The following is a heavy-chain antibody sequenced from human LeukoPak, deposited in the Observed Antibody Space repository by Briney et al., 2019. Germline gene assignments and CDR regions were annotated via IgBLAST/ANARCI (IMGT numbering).Heavy chain of an antibody. D-gene: IGHD3-10*01. CDR3: GSSGQEVEFPIDS. Sequence: GGSLRLSCAASGFTFRSYAMSWVRQTPGKGLEWVSTITGSGATTYYADSVKGRFTVSRDNSENTVYLQMNSLRAEDTAVYYCGSSGQEVEFPIDSWGQGTLVIVSS. CDR1: GFTFRSYA. J-gene: IGHJ4*02. CDR2: ITGSGATT. V-gene: IGHV3-23*01.